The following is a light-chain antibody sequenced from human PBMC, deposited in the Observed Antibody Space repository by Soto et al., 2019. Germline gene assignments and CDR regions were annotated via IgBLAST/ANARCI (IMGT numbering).Light chain of an antibody. CDR2: SAS. CDR1: QGIGSY. CDR3: QKYDSAPET. Sequence: DIQMTQSPSSLSASVGDRVTITCRASQGIGSYLAWYQQKPGNVPKVLIYSASTLQSGVPSRFSGSGSGTDFTLTISTLQTEDGATYYCQKYDSAPETFGQGTKVEI. J-gene: IGKJ1*01. V-gene: IGKV1-27*01.